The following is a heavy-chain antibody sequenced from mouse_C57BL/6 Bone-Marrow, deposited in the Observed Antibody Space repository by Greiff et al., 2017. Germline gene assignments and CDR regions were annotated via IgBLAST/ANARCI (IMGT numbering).Heavy chain of an antibody. D-gene: IGHD1-1*01. J-gene: IGHJ4*01. CDR1: GFTFSSYA. CDR2: ISDGGSYT. CDR3: ARGVNYYGSSYGAMDY. Sequence: DVHLVESGGGLVKPGGSLKLSCAASGFTFSSYAMSWVRQTPEKRLEWVATISDGGSYTYYPDNVKGRFTISRDNAKNNLYLQMSHLKSEDTAMYYCARGVNYYGSSYGAMDYWGQGTSVTVSS. V-gene: IGHV5-4*01.